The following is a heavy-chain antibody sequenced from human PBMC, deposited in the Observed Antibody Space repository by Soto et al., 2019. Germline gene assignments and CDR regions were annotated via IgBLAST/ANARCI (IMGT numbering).Heavy chain of an antibody. V-gene: IGHV3-30*18. CDR1: GFTFSTFG. CDR3: AKDRGYCDSSSCYLGHSFDI. CDR2: IAHDGRSK. D-gene: IGHD2-2*01. Sequence: QVQLVESGGGVVHPGRSLRLSCAASGFTFSTFGIHWVRQAPGKGLEWVAVIAHDGRSKFYGDSVKGRFTISRDNSKNTLCLEMNSLRAEDTAVYYCAKDRGYCDSSSCYLGHSFDIWGQGTMVSVSS. J-gene: IGHJ3*02.